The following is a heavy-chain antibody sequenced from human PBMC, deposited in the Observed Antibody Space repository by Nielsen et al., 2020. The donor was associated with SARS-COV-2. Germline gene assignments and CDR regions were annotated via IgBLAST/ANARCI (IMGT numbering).Heavy chain of an antibody. CDR2: VDPDSGNT. D-gene: IGHD3-10*01. J-gene: IGHJ4*02. Sequence: ASVKVSCKASGYTFTSYDINWVRQASGQGLEWMGWVDPDSGNTGYAQKFQDRVTMTANTSISTAYMEVSSLRSEDTAVYYCARGSFSGYYFDYWGQGTLVTVSS. CDR3: ARGSFSGYYFDY. V-gene: IGHV1-8*01. CDR1: GYTFTSYD.